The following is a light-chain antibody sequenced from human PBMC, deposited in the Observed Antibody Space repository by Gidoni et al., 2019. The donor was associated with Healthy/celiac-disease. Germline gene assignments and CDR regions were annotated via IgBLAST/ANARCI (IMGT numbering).Light chain of an antibody. J-gene: IGLJ2*01. CDR2: DDS. V-gene: IGLV3-21*03. CDR3: QVWDSSSDHVV. Sequence: SYVLTQPPSASVAPRKTARITWGGNNIGSKSVHWYQQKPGQAPVLVVYDDSDRPPGIPERFSGSNSGNTATLTISRVEAGDEADYYCQVWDSSSDHVVFGGGTKLTVL. CDR1: NIGSKS.